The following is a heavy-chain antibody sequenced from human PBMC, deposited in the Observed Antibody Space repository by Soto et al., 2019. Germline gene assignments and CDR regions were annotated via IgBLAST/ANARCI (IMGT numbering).Heavy chain of an antibody. V-gene: IGHV4-59*01. J-gene: IGHJ4*02. CDR1: GDSIRNYY. CDR2: IYYSGST. CDR3: ARMTFGDYFDY. D-gene: IGHD2-21*02. Sequence: SETLSLTCIVSGDSIRNYYWSWIRQPRGKGLEWIGYIYYSGSTNYNPSLKSRVTISVDTSKNQFSLKLSSVAAADTAVYYCARMTFGDYFDYWGQGTLVTVSS.